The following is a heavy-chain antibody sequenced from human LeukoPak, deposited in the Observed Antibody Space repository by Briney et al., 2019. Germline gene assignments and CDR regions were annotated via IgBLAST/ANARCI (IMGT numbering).Heavy chain of an antibody. CDR2: TDPIGGST. CDR3: ARGRWLPRHPFDY. V-gene: IGHV1-46*01. J-gene: IGHJ4*02. D-gene: IGHD5-24*01. Sequence: ASVKVSCRASGYTFTNYYIHWVRQAPGQGLEWMGITDPIGGSTNYAQKFQGRVTMTRDTSTSTVYMELSSLRSEDSAVYYCARGRWLPRHPFDYWGQGTLVTVSS. CDR1: GYTFTNYY.